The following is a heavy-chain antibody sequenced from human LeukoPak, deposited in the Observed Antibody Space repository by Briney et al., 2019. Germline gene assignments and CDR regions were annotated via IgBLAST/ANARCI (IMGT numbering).Heavy chain of an antibody. V-gene: IGHV4-34*01. J-gene: IGHJ4*02. CDR3: ARRGTTVTFFDY. Sequence: PSETLSLTCAVYGGSFSGYYWSWIRQPPGKGLEWIGEINHSGSTNYNPSLKSRVTISVDTSKNQFSLKLSSVTAADTAVHYCARRGTTVTFFDYWGQGTLVTVSS. D-gene: IGHD4-17*01. CDR2: INHSGST. CDR1: GGSFSGYY.